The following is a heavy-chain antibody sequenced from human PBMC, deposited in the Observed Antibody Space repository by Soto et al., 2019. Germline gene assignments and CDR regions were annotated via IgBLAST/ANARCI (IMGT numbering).Heavy chain of an antibody. CDR1: GFTFSTYW. Sequence: EVQLVQSGGDLVQPGGSLRLSCVASGFTFSTYWMTWVRQAPGRGLEWVAGIKEDASEEVYVDSVKGPFRISRDNAKNSLSLHLNSLNGEDTTVYYCAAAISSPFSNFDSWGQGSLVPVSS. D-gene: IGHD2-2*01. J-gene: IGHJ4*02. V-gene: IGHV3-7*01. CDR3: AAAISSPFSNFDS. CDR2: IKEDASEE.